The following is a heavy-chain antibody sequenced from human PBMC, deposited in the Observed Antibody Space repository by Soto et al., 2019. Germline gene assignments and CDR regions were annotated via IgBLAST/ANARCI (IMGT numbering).Heavy chain of an antibody. V-gene: IGHV1-69*13. CDR2: IIPIFGTA. D-gene: IGHD3-10*01. Sequence: SVKVSCKASGGTFSSYAISWVRQAPGQGLEWMGGIIPIFGTANYAQKFQGRVTITADESTSTAYMELSSLRSEDTAVYYCATSLGAITMVRWYFDFWGQGTLVTVSS. CDR1: GGTFSSYA. J-gene: IGHJ4*02. CDR3: ATSLGAITMVRWYFDF.